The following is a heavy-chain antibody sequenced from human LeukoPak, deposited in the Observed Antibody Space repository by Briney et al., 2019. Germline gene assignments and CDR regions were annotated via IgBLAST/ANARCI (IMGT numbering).Heavy chain of an antibody. Sequence: SETLSLTCTVSGGSISSDGSYWSWTRQHPGKGLEWIGYIYYSGSTFYNPSLKSRVTISIDTSKNQFSLKLRSVTAADTAVYYCAREVAAMVYVDYWGQGTLVTVSS. J-gene: IGHJ4*02. CDR1: GGSISSDGSY. CDR2: IYYSGST. V-gene: IGHV4-31*03. CDR3: AREVAAMVYVDY. D-gene: IGHD5-18*01.